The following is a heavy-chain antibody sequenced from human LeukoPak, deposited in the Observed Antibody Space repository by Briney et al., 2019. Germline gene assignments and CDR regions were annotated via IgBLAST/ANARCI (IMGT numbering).Heavy chain of an antibody. Sequence: GGSLTLSCAASGFTFTSYWMSWVRQAPGKGLEWVANIKQDGSDKYYVDSVKGRFTISRDNAENSLYLQIQSLRAEDTAVYYCARKTVVGSYFDYWGQGTPVTVSS. CDR3: ARKTVVGSYFDY. V-gene: IGHV3-7*03. CDR2: IKQDGSDK. D-gene: IGHD4-23*01. J-gene: IGHJ4*02. CDR1: GFTFTSYW.